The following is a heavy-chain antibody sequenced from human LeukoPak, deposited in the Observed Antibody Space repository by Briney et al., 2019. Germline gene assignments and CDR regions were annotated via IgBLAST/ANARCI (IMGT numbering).Heavy chain of an antibody. D-gene: IGHD3-16*02. CDR1: GYTFTSYY. J-gene: IGHJ4*02. V-gene: IGHV1-46*01. CDR3: ARGVADTYYDYVWGSYRYPAY. CDR2: INPSGGST. Sequence: ASVKVSCKASGYTFTSYYMHWVRQAPGQGLEWMGIINPSGGSTSYAQKFQGRVTMTRDTSTSTVYMELSSLRSEDTALYYCARGVADTYYDYVWGSYRYPAYWGQGTLVTVSS.